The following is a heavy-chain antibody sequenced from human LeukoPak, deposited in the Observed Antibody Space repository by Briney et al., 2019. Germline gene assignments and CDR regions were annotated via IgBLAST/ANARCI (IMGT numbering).Heavy chain of an antibody. Sequence: SETLSLTCTVSGGSISSYYWSWIRQPPGKGLEWIGEINHSGSTNYNPSLKSRVTISVDTSKNQFSLKLSSVTAADTAVYYCARGALGGSSLNNWFDPWGQGTLVTVSS. CDR2: INHSGST. D-gene: IGHD6-13*01. V-gene: IGHV4-34*01. J-gene: IGHJ5*02. CDR3: ARGALGGSSLNNWFDP. CDR1: GGSISSYY.